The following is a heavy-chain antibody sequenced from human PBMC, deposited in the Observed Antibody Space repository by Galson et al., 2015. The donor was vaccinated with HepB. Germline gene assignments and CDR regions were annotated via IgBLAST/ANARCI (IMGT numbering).Heavy chain of an antibody. J-gene: IGHJ4*02. CDR3: ARGPITATTWFNN. D-gene: IGHD1-7*01. Sequence: TLSLTCTVSGGSISSGDYYWNWIRQPPGKGLEWIGYIYYSGSINYNPSLKSRVSISEDTSKNQFSLKLTSVTAADTAVYFCARGPITATTWFNNWGQGTLVTVSS. CDR1: GGSISSGDYY. CDR2: IYYSGSI. V-gene: IGHV4-30-4*01.